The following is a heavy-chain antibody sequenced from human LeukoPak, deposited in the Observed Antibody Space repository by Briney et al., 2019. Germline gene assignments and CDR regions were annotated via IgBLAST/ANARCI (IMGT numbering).Heavy chain of an antibody. V-gene: IGHV4-4*07. J-gene: IGHJ6*04. Sequence: PSETLSLTCTVSGGSISSYYWSWIRQPPGKGLEWIGRKSVSGHTNYRSSLESRVTMSVDTSKNQFSLRLNSVTTADTAVYYCVRVSRIDYGANPEGDVWGKGITVIVSS. CDR3: VRVSRIDYGANPEGDV. D-gene: IGHD4/OR15-4a*01. CDR1: GGSISSYY. CDR2: KSVSGHT.